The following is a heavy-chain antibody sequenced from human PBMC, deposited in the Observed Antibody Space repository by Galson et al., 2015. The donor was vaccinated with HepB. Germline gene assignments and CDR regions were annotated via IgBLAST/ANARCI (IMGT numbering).Heavy chain of an antibody. V-gene: IGHV4-34*01. Sequence: ETLSLTCAVYGGSFKDHFWSWIRQPPGKGLEWIGEIYHDGRTNYNPSLKSRVTISVDTSKKQLSLRLTSVTAADTAVYYCARHHRGGSGSYCYFDYWGQGTLVTVSS. J-gene: IGHJ4*02. CDR3: ARHHRGGSGSYCYFDY. CDR2: IYHDGRT. CDR1: GGSFKDHF. D-gene: IGHD3-10*01.